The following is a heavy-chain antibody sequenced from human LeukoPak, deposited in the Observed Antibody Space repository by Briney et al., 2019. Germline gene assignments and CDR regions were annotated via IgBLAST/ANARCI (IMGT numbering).Heavy chain of an antibody. J-gene: IGHJ5*02. Sequence: ASVKVSCKASGYTFTGYYMHWVRQAPGQGLEWMGWINPNSGGTNYAQKFQGRVTMTRDMSTSTVYMELSSLRSEDTAVYYCAREVAHYCGGDCYNPSNWFDPWGQGTLVTVSS. V-gene: IGHV1-2*02. CDR2: INPNSGGT. CDR1: GYTFTGYY. D-gene: IGHD2-21*02. CDR3: AREVAHYCGGDCYNPSNWFDP.